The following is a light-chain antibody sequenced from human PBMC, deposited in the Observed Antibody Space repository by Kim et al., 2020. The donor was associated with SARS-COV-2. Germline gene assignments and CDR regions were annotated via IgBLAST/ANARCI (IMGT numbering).Light chain of an antibody. Sequence: QSVVTQPPSASGSPGQSLTISCTGTSSDVGGFNFVSWYQQHPGKVLKLMIYEVTKRPSGVPDRFSGSKSGNTASLTVSGLQADDEADYYCSSYAGSNILVFGTGTKVTVL. CDR1: SSDVGGFNF. V-gene: IGLV2-8*01. CDR2: EVT. J-gene: IGLJ1*01. CDR3: SSYAGSNILV.